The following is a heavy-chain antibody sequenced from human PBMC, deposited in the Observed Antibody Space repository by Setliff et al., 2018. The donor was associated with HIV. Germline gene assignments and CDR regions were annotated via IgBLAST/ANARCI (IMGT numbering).Heavy chain of an antibody. Sequence: SVKVSCKASGGTFSTYGISWVRQAPGQGLEWMGGTIPMFGTASYAQKFQGRVTITADESTSTAYMDLNSLRSEDTAVYYCASQYYYDSSGYYYWGQGTLVTVSS. CDR3: ASQYYYDSSGYYY. CDR2: TIPMFGTA. V-gene: IGHV1-69*13. CDR1: GGTFSTYG. D-gene: IGHD3-22*01. J-gene: IGHJ4*02.